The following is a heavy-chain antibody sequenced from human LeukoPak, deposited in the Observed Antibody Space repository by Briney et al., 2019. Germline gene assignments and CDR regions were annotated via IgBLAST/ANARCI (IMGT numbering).Heavy chain of an antibody. CDR2: IYSGGST. V-gene: IGHV3-53*01. CDR3: ARLTDMDYGDWGIDY. CDR1: GFTVSSNY. J-gene: IGHJ4*02. Sequence: GGSLRLSCAASGFTVSSNYMSWVRQAPGKGLEWVSVIYSGGSTYYADSVKGRFTISRDNSKNTLYLQMNSLRAEDTAVYYCARLTDMDYGDWGIDYWGQGTLVTVSS. D-gene: IGHD4-17*01.